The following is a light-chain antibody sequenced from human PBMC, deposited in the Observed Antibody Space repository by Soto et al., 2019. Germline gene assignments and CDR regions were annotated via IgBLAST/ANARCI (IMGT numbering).Light chain of an antibody. V-gene: IGLV1-44*01. J-gene: IGLJ1*01. CDR2: SHN. CDR1: SSNIGSNN. Sequence: QSVLTQPPSASGTPGQRVTISCSGSSSNIGSNNVNWYQQLPGTAPTLLIYSHNQRPSGVPDRCSGSKSGTSASLAISGLQSEDEADYYCAAWDDSLNGYVFGTGTKLTVL. CDR3: AAWDDSLNGYV.